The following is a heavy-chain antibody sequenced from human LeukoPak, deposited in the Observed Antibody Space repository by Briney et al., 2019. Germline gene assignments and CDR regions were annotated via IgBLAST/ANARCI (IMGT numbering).Heavy chain of an antibody. V-gene: IGHV3-23*01. CDR3: AKKITYDYGDPHFDY. CDR1: GFTFSNCA. Sequence: GGSLRLSCAASGFTFSNCAMSWVRQAPGKGLEWVSAISGSGGRTYYADSVRGRFTISRDNSKNTLSLQMNSLRAEDTAVYYCAKKITYDYGDPHFDYWGQGTLVTVSS. J-gene: IGHJ4*02. D-gene: IGHD4-17*01. CDR2: ISGSGGRT.